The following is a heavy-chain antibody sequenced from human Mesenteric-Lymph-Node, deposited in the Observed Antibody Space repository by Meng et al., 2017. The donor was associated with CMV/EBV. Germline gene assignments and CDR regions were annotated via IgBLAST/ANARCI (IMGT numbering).Heavy chain of an antibody. CDR2: ISSSGSTI. Sequence: GESLKISCAASGFTFSSYEMNWVRQAPGKGLEWVSYISSSGSTIYYADSVKGRFTISRDNAKNSLYLQMNSLRAEDTAVYYCARVVGLAARPPSVSEYYYYYYGMDVWGQGTTVTVSS. J-gene: IGHJ6*02. V-gene: IGHV3-48*03. CDR1: GFTFSSYE. D-gene: IGHD6-6*01. CDR3: ARVVGLAARPPSVSEYYYYYYGMDV.